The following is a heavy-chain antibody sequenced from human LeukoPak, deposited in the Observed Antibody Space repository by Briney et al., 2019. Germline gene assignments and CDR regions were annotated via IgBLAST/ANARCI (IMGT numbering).Heavy chain of an antibody. Sequence: SETLSLTCTVSGGSISSYYWSWIRQPPGKGLEWIGYIYYSGSTNYNPSLKSRVTISVETSKNQFSLKLSSVTAADTAVYYCARALSYDFWSGYLGYWGQGTLVTVSS. J-gene: IGHJ4*02. CDR2: IYYSGST. V-gene: IGHV4-59*12. D-gene: IGHD3-3*01. CDR1: GGSISSYY. CDR3: ARALSYDFWSGYLGY.